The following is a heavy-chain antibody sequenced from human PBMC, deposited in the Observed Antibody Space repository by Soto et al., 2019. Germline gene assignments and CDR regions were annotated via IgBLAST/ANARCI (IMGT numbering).Heavy chain of an antibody. D-gene: IGHD6-19*01. V-gene: IGHV3-23*01. CDR2: TSGDGVRT. CDR3: ANRPTYSSDWHHFDC. J-gene: IGHJ4*02. Sequence: EVQLLESGGGLGQPGGSLRLSCAASGFTFSSYVMSWVRQAPGKGLEWVSTTSGDGVRTYYADSVKGRFTVSRDNSKNTLSLQMNSLSAEDTALYYCANRPTYSSDWHHFDCWGQGTLVTVSS. CDR1: GFTFSSYV.